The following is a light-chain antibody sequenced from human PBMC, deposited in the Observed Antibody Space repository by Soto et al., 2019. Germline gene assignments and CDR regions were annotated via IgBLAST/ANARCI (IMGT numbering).Light chain of an antibody. CDR1: QSVSGY. J-gene: IGKJ1*01. Sequence: DIQRTQSPSSLSASVGDRVTITCRTSQSVSGYLNWYQQEPGKAPKLLIYAASSLQSGVPSRFSGSGSGTDFSLTISSLQPEDFATYYCQQTYTSPRTFGQGTKV. CDR2: AAS. CDR3: QQTYTSPRT. V-gene: IGKV1-39*01.